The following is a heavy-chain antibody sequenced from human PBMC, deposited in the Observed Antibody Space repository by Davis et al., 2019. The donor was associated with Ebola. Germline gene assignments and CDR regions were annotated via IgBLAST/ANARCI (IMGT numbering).Heavy chain of an antibody. D-gene: IGHD1-14*01. CDR2: IVLGSGNT. J-gene: IGHJ4*01. CDR1: GFTFTGSA. V-gene: IGHV1-58*02. Sequence: SVKVSCKASGFTFTGSAMQWVRQARGQGLEWMGWIVLGSGNTNYAQKFQGRVTITRDMSTSTSYLDLSNLRPEDTAVYYCAASAGTVGKFDYWGQGNLVTVSS. CDR3: AASAGTVGKFDY.